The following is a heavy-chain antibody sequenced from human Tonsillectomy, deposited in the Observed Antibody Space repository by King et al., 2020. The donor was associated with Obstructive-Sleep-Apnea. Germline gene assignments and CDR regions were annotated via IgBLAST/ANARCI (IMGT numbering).Heavy chain of an antibody. D-gene: IGHD3-3*01. J-gene: IGHJ3*02. CDR3: ARGGRITIFEVVMRKFAFNI. CDR2: INHSGAT. Sequence: VQLQQWGAGLLKPSETLYLTCAVNGGSFSGYSWSWIRQPPGKGLEWIGEINHSGATAYNQSLKSRVTISVDTSKNQFSLKLTSVTAADTAMYFCARGGRITIFEVVMRKFAFNIWGQGTMVTVSP. V-gene: IGHV4-34*01. CDR1: GGSFSGYS.